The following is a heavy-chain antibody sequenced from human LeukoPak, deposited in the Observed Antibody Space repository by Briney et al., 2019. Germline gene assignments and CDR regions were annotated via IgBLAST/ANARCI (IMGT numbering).Heavy chain of an antibody. CDR2: INPNGGGT. Sequence: GASVKVSCKASGYTFTGYYIHWVRQAPGQGLEWMGWINPNGGGTNYAQNFQGGVTMTSDTSISTAYMELSRLRSDDTAVYYCARGAVEMATIFDYWGQGTLVTVSS. J-gene: IGHJ4*02. CDR1: GYTFTGYY. V-gene: IGHV1-2*02. CDR3: ARGAVEMATIFDY. D-gene: IGHD5-24*01.